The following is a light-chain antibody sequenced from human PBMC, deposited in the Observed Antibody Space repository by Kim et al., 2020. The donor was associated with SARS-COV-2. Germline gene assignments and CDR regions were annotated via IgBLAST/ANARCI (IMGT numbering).Light chain of an antibody. Sequence: LSASVGDRVTITCRASQGMSSYLAWYQQKPGTAPKLLIYTASNLLERGVPSRFSVSGSGTDFTLTISSLQPEDFATYYCQQSYTFGGGTKVDIK. J-gene: IGKJ4*01. CDR3: QQSYT. CDR2: TAS. V-gene: IGKV1-9*01. CDR1: QGMSSY.